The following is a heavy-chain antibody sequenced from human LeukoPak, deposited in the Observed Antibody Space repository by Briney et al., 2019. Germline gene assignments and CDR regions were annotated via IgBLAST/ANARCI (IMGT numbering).Heavy chain of an antibody. J-gene: IGHJ4*02. CDR1: GGTFSSYA. CDR2: IIPIFGTA. Sequence: SVKVSCKASGGTFSSYAISWVRQAPGQGPEWMGGIIPIFGTANYAQKFQGRVTITADKSTSTAYMELSSLRSEDTAVYYCARESGSYYYFDYWGQGTLVTVSS. D-gene: IGHD1-26*01. V-gene: IGHV1-69*06. CDR3: ARESGSYYYFDY.